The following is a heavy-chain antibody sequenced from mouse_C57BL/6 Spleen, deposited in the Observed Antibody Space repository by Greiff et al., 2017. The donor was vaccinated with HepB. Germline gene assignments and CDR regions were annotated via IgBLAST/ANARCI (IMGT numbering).Heavy chain of an antibody. V-gene: IGHV5-12*01. CDR1: GFTFSDYY. CDR3: ARQDYSNYDGAMDY. Sequence: EVMLVESGGGLVQPGGSLKLSCAASGFTFSDYYMYWVRQTPEKRLEWVAYISNGGGSTYYPDTVKGRFTISRDNAKNTLYLQMSSLKSEDTAMYYCARQDYSNYDGAMDYWGQGTSVTVSS. J-gene: IGHJ4*01. D-gene: IGHD2-5*01. CDR2: ISNGGGST.